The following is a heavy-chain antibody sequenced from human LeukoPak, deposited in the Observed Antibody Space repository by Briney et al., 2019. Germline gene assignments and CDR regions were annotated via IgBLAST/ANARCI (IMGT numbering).Heavy chain of an antibody. Sequence: SETLSLTCTVSGGSFSSGSYYWSWIRQPPGKGLEWIGSIYYSGSTNYNPSLKTRVTISVDTSKNQFSLKLSSVTAADTAVYYCARGAAGTVPFDYWGQGTLVTVSS. D-gene: IGHD6-13*01. CDR3: ARGAAGTVPFDY. CDR2: IYYSGST. CDR1: GGSFSSGSYY. J-gene: IGHJ4*02. V-gene: IGHV4-61*01.